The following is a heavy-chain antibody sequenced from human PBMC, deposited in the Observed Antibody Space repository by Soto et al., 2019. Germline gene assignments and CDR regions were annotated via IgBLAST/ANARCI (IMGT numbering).Heavy chain of an antibody. J-gene: IGHJ5*02. CDR3: AREMTAVTANGDWFDP. V-gene: IGHV4-30-2*01. CDR2: IYHSGTT. CDR1: GDSITSGGYS. D-gene: IGHD4-17*01. Sequence: SETLSLTCTVSGDSITSGGYSWTCIRQPPGKGLEWIGYIYHSGTTNYNPSLKSRVTLSVDRSKNQFSLNLKSVTAADTAVYYCAREMTAVTANGDWFDPWGQGILVTSPQ.